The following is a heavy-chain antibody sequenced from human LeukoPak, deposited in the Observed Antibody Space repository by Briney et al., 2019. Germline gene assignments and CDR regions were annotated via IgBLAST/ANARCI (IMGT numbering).Heavy chain of an antibody. V-gene: IGHV3-23*01. D-gene: IGHD3-9*01. CDR2: ISGSGGST. CDR3: AKDSPTVLRYFDWLYTLRGDAFDI. CDR1: GFTFSSYA. J-gene: IGHJ3*02. Sequence: GGSLRLSCAASGFTFSSYAMSWVRQAPGKGLEWVSAISGSGGSTYYANSVKGRFTISRDNSKNTLYLQMNSLRAEDTAVYYCAKDSPTVLRYFDWLYTLRGDAFDIWGQGTMVTVSS.